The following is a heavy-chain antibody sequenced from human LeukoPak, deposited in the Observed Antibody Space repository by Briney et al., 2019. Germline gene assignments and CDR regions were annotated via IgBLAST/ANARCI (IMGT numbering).Heavy chain of an antibody. J-gene: IGHJ4*02. V-gene: IGHV4-59*01. D-gene: IGHD2-8*01. CDR3: ARVREVYCTNGVCYIGQFDY. CDR1: GGSISSYH. Sequence: SETLSLTCTVSGGSISSYHWSWIRQPPGKGLEWIGFIYYTGSTNHKPSLKSRVTISVDTSKNQFSLKLSSVTAADTAVYYCARVREVYCTNGVCYIGQFDYWGQGTLVTVSS. CDR2: IYYTGST.